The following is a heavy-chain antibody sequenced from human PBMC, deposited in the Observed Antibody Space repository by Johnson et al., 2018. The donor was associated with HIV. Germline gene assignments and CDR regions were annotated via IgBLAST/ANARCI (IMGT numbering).Heavy chain of an antibody. V-gene: IGHV3-30-3*01. D-gene: IGHD1-26*01. J-gene: IGHJ3*02. CDR3: ARDGKVGATPRRAFDI. CDR2: ISYDGSNK. CDR1: GFTVSSYA. Sequence: QVQLVESGGGLVQPGGSLRLSCAASGFTVSSYAMHWVRQAPGKGLEWVAVISYDGSNKYYADSVKGRFTISRDNSKNTLYLQMNSRRAEDTAVYYCARDGKVGATPRRAFDIWGQGTMVTVSS.